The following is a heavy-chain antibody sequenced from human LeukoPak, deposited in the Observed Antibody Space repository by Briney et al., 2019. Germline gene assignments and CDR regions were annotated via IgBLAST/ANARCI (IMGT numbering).Heavy chain of an antibody. D-gene: IGHD3-22*01. Sequence: GASVKVSCKASGYTFTNYYIHWVRQAPGQGLEWMGIINPSGGTTDYAQRFQGRVTMTRETSTSTVYMELSSLRSEDTALYYCARVIYHDSSGYFSSPSFDYWGQGTLVTVSS. CDR1: GYTFTNYY. CDR2: INPSGGTT. CDR3: ARVIYHDSSGYFSSPSFDY. J-gene: IGHJ4*02. V-gene: IGHV1-46*01.